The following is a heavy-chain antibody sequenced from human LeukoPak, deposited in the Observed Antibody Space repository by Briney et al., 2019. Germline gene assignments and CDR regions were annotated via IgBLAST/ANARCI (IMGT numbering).Heavy chain of an antibody. D-gene: IGHD2-15*01. Sequence: SVKVSCKASGGTFSGYAISWVRQAPGQGLEWMGGIIPIFGTANYAQKFQGRVTITADKSTSTAYMELSSLRSEDTAVYYCARGVVAATLMEYYYYGMDVWGKGTTVTVSS. CDR2: IIPIFGTA. J-gene: IGHJ6*04. CDR3: ARGVVAATLMEYYYYGMDV. CDR1: GGTFSGYA. V-gene: IGHV1-69*06.